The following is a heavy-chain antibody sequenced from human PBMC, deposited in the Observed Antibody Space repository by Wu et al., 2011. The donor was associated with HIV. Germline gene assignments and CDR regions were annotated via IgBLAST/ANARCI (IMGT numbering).Heavy chain of an antibody. V-gene: IGHV1-18*01. CDR1: QYRFKSFG. J-gene: IGHJ4*02. CDR3: ARGIPYYYESSGYSSTPYYFDY. CDR2: ISPYNGKT. D-gene: IGHD3-22*01. Sequence: QAELIQSGAEVKKPGASVKVSCKASQYRFKSFGIIWMRQAPGQGLEWLGWISPYNGKTDSSQKLQGRVTMTTDTSTDTAYLELSSLRSEDTAVYYCARGIPYYYESSGYSSTPYYFDYWGQGTLVTVSS.